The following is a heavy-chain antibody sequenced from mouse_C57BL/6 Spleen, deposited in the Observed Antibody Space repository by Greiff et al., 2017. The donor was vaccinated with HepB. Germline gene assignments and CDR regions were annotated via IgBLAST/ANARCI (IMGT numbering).Heavy chain of an antibody. Sequence: VHVKQSGPELVKPGASVKISCKASGYSFTGYYMNWVKQSPEKSLEWIGEINPSTGGTTYNQKFKAKATLTVDKSSSTAYMQLKSLTSEDSAVYYSARGGNPYYYAMDYWGQGTSVTVSS. D-gene: IGHD1-1*02. CDR2: INPSTGGT. J-gene: IGHJ4*01. CDR3: ARGGNPYYYAMDY. CDR1: GYSFTGYY. V-gene: IGHV1-42*01.